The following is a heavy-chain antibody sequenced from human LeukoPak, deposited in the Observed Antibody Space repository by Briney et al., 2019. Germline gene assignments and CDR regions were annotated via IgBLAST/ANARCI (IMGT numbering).Heavy chain of an antibody. CDR1: GYTFNDYY. V-gene: IGHV1-2*02. CDR3: AKDLRSSESYRGGDAFDI. J-gene: IGHJ3*02. D-gene: IGHD3-10*01. Sequence: ASVKVSCKASGYTFNDYYMQWVRQAPGQGLQWMGWINPNTGATRYAQKIQGRIAMTRDTSISTVYMELSGLRSDDTAVYYCAKDLRSSESYRGGDAFDIWDQGTMVTVSS. CDR2: INPNTGAT.